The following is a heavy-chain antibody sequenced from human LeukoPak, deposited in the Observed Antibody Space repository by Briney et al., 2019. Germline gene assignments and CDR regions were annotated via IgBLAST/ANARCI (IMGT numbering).Heavy chain of an antibody. CDR2: ISDTGEST. V-gene: IGHV3-23*01. J-gene: IGHJ4*02. CDR1: GFTFSRYD. D-gene: IGHD4-17*01. Sequence: PGGSLRLSCAASGFTFSRYDMSWVRQAPGKGLEWVSGISDTGESTYYVDSVKGRLTTSRDNSKNTLYLQMNSLRAEDTAVYHCAKERTETTAYFDYWGQGTLVTVSS. CDR3: AKERTETTAYFDY.